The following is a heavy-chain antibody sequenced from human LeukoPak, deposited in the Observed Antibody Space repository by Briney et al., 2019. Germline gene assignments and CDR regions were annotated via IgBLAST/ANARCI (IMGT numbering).Heavy chain of an antibody. D-gene: IGHD6-19*01. Sequence: SETLSLTCTVSGGPISSGGYYWSWIRQPPGKGLEWIGYIYHSGSTYYNPSLKSRVAISVDRSKNQFSLKLSSVTAADTAVYYCARVGRDQWLAYFDYWGQGTLVTVSS. CDR3: ARVGRDQWLAYFDY. CDR1: GGPISSGGYY. J-gene: IGHJ4*02. CDR2: IYHSGST. V-gene: IGHV4-30-2*01.